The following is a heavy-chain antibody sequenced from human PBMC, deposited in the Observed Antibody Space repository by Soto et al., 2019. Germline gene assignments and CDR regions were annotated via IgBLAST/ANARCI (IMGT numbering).Heavy chain of an antibody. Sequence: PGGSLRLSCAASGFTFSSYGMHWVRQAPGKGLEWVAVISYDGSNKYYADSVKGRFTISRDNSKITLYLQMNSLRAEDTAVYYCAKGPSGNHYYYYGMDVWGQGTTVTVSS. V-gene: IGHV3-30*18. CDR3: AKGPSGNHYYYYGMDV. J-gene: IGHJ6*02. CDR1: GFTFSSYG. CDR2: ISYDGSNK. D-gene: IGHD1-26*01.